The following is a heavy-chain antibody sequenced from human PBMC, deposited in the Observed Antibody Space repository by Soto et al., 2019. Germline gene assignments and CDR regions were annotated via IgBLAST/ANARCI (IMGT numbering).Heavy chain of an antibody. J-gene: IGHJ3*02. V-gene: IGHV4-31*03. D-gene: IGHD3-3*01. CDR3: ARDFWSGYFAFDI. Sequence: SETLSLTCTVSGGSISSGGYYWSWIRQHPGKGLEWIGYIYYSGSTYYNPSLKSRVTISVDTSKNQFSLKLSSVTAADTAAYYCARDFWSGYFAFDIWGQGTMVTVSS. CDR2: IYYSGST. CDR1: GGSISSGGYY.